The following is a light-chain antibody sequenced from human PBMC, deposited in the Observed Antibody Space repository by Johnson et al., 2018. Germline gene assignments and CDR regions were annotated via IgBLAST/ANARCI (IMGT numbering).Light chain of an antibody. Sequence: QSVLTQPPSVSAAPGQKVTISCSGSSSNIGNNYVSWYQQLPGTAPKLLIYENNKRPSGIPDRFSGSKSGTSATLGITGLKTGDEADYYCGTWDSSLSAENVFGTGTKVTFL. J-gene: IGLJ1*01. CDR2: ENN. CDR1: SSNIGNNY. CDR3: GTWDSSLSAENV. V-gene: IGLV1-51*02.